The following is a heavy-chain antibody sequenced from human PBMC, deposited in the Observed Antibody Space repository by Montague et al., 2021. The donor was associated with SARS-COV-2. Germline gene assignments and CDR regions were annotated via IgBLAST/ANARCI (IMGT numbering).Heavy chain of an antibody. D-gene: IGHD2-21*01. J-gene: IGHJ5*02. CDR2: IYYSGIT. CDR1: GGSISSYY. CDR3: ARGGDMNWFDP. V-gene: IGHV4-59*01. Sequence: SETLSLTCTVSGGSISSYYWSWIRQPPGKGLEWIGYIYYSGITHYNPSLKSRVTISVDTSKNQFSLKLSSVTAADTAVYYCARGGDMNWFDPWGQGTLVTVSS.